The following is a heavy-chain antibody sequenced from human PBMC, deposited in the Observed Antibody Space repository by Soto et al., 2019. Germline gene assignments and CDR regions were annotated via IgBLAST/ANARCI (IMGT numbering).Heavy chain of an antibody. V-gene: IGHV2-5*02. CDR3: AHRVLRTVFGLVTTTAIYFDF. Sequence: QITLNESGPTRVKPRQTLTLTCTFSGFSLTTSGVGVGWIRQSPGKAPEWLALIYWDDDKRYSPSLKSRLTTTKDPSKNQVVLTMADLDPADTATYYCAHRVLRTVFGLVTTTAIYFDFWGQGTPVAVSS. CDR2: IYWDDDK. J-gene: IGHJ4*02. D-gene: IGHD3-3*01. CDR1: GFSLTTSGVG.